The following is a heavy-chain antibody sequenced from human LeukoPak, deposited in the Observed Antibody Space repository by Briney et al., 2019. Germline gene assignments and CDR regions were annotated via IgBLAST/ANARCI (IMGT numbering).Heavy chain of an antibody. CDR3: AKDRGDFPPYFDY. D-gene: IGHD2-21*02. J-gene: IGHJ4*02. Sequence: GGSLRLSCEASGFSFSSHAMSWVRQAPGEGLEWVSAISGSGRNTYYADSVKGRFTISRDNSKNTLYLQTNSLRTEDTAVYHCAKDRGDFPPYFDYWGQGTLVTVSS. V-gene: IGHV3-23*01. CDR2: ISGSGRNT. CDR1: GFSFSSHA.